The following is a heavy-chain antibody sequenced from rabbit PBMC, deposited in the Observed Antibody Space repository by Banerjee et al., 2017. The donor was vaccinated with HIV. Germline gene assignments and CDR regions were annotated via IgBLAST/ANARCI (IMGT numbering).Heavy chain of an antibody. Sequence: EESGGDLVKPGASLTLTCTASGFSFSSDYDMCWVRQAPGKGPEWIACIDNGDGSTYYASWVNGRFTISRSTSLNTVTLQMTSLTAADTATYFCARYDRSTGYLWNLWGQGTLVTVS. CDR2: IDNGDGST. V-gene: IGHV1S47*01. CDR3: ARYDRSTGYLWNL. D-gene: IGHD1-1*01. CDR1: GFSFSSDYD. J-gene: IGHJ4*01.